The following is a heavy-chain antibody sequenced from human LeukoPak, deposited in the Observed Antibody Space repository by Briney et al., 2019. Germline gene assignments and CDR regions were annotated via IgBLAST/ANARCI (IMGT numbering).Heavy chain of an antibody. D-gene: IGHD3-10*01. CDR1: GYSFILYG. CDR2: ISTSTGDT. V-gene: IGHV1-18*01. CDR3: ARDQYYYGSGHDY. Sequence: ASVKVSCKTSGYSFILYGISWVRQAPGQGPEWMGWISTSTGDTKYTQKFQGRVTLTTDTSTSTAYMELSSLRSEDTAVYYCARDQYYYGSGHDYWGQGTLVTVSS. J-gene: IGHJ4*02.